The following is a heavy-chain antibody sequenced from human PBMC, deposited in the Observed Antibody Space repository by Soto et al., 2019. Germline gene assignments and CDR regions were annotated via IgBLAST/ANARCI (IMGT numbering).Heavy chain of an antibody. V-gene: IGHV3-33*01. J-gene: IGHJ4*02. CDR3: ARYSSGSGNFDY. CDR1: GFTFSSYG. Sequence: GGSLRLSCAASGFTFSSYGMHWVRRAPGKGLEWVAVIWYDGSNKYYADSVKGRFTISRDNSKNTLYLQMNSLRAEDTAVYYCARYSSGSGNFDYWGQGTLVTVSS. D-gene: IGHD6-19*01. CDR2: IWYDGSNK.